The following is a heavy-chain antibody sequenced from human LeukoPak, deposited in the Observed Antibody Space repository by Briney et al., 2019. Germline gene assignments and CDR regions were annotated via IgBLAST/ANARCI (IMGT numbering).Heavy chain of an antibody. CDR2: ITGSGGNT. CDR3: AKWGDYDVLTGYYVSDY. J-gene: IGHJ4*02. CDR1: GCTFSNYA. D-gene: IGHD3-9*01. Sequence: GASLRLSCAGSGCTFSNYAMSWVRQAPGKGLEWVSAITGSGGNTYYADSVKGRFTISRDNSKNTVFLQMNSLRAEDTAVYYCAKWGDYDVLTGYYVSDYWGQGTLVTVSS. V-gene: IGHV3-23*01.